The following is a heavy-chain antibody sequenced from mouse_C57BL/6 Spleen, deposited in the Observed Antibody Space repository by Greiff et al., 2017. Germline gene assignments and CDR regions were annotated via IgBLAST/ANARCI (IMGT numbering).Heavy chain of an antibody. D-gene: IGHD2-3*01. CDR2: ISYSGST. CDR1: GYSITSGYD. Sequence: VQLKESGPGMVKPSQSLSLTCTVTGYSITSGYDWHWIRHFPGNKLDWMGYISYSGSTNYNPSLKSRISITHDTSKNHFFLKLNSVTTEDTATYYCARGLDGYYGNAMDYWGQGTSVTVSS. J-gene: IGHJ4*01. V-gene: IGHV3-1*01. CDR3: ARGLDGYYGNAMDY.